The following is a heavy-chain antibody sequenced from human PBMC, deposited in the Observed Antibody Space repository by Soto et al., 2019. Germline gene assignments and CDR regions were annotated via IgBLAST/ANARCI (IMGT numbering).Heavy chain of an antibody. CDR2: INSDGSST. D-gene: IGHD2-2*01. CDR3: ARAQDIVVVPAAMGKYYYYYMDV. CDR1: GFTFSSYG. J-gene: IGHJ6*03. Sequence: GGSLRLSCAASGFTFSSYGMHWVRQAPGKGLVWVSRINSDGSSTSYADSVKGRFTISRDNAKNTLYLQMNSLRAEDTAVYYCARAQDIVVVPAAMGKYYYYYMDVWGKGTTVTVSS. V-gene: IGHV3-74*01.